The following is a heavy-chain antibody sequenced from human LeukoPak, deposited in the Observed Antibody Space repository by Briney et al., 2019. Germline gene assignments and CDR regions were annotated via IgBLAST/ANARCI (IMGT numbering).Heavy chain of an antibody. CDR2: IIPIFGTA. Sequence: SVKVSCKASGGTFSSYAIGWVRQAPGQGLEWMGGIIPIFGTANYAQKFQGRVTITTDESTSTAYMELSSLRSEDTAVYYCARGQPSIVPAAIPPAMVLDVFDSGGQGTMVTVSS. D-gene: IGHD2-2*02. V-gene: IGHV1-69*05. CDR1: GGTFSSYA. J-gene: IGHJ3*02. CDR3: ARGQPSIVPAAIPPAMVLDVFDS.